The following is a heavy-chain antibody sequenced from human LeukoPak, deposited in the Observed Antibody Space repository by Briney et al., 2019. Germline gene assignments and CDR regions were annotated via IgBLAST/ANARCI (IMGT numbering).Heavy chain of an antibody. Sequence: GGSLRLSCAASGFIFSSYWMSWVRQAPGKGLEWVANIKQDGSDKYYVDSVKGRFTISRDNAKNSLYLQMNSLRAEDTAVYYCARDASPYDSSGYSLDAFDIWGQGTKVTVSS. CDR1: GFIFSSYW. CDR3: ARDASPYDSSGYSLDAFDI. J-gene: IGHJ3*02. V-gene: IGHV3-7*01. D-gene: IGHD3-22*01. CDR2: IKQDGSDK.